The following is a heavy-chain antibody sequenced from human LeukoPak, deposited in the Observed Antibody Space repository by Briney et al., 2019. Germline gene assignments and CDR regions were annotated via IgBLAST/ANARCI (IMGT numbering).Heavy chain of an antibody. CDR3: ARDRYCTNGVCYDMDV. D-gene: IGHD2-8*01. Sequence: GGSLRLSCAASGFTFSSYWMSWVRQAPGKGLEWVANIKQDGSEKYYVDSVKGRFTISRDNAKNSLYLQMNSLRAEDTAVYYCARDRYCTNGVCYDMDVWGKGTTVTVSS. V-gene: IGHV3-7*01. J-gene: IGHJ6*03. CDR1: GFTFSSYW. CDR2: IKQDGSEK.